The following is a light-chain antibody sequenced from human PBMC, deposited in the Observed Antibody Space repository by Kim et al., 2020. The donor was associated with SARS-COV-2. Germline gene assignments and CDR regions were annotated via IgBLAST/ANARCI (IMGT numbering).Light chain of an antibody. CDR2: KAS. J-gene: IGKJ2*01. Sequence: TLSASVGDRVTITCRASQSISSWLAWYQQKPGKAPKLLIYKASSLESGVPSRFSGSGSGTEFTLTISSLQPDDFATYYCQQYNSYTFGQGTKLEI. CDR1: QSISSW. CDR3: QQYNSYT. V-gene: IGKV1-5*03.